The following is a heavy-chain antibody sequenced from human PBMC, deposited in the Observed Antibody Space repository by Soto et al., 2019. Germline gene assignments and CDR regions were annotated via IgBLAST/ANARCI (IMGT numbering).Heavy chain of an antibody. V-gene: IGHV1-69*01. J-gene: IGHJ6*02. D-gene: IGHD5-18*01. Sequence: QVQLVQSGAEVKKPGSSVKVSCKASGGTFSSYAISWVRQAPGQGLEWMGGIIPIFGTANNAQKFQGRGTMTADESTSTAYMELSSLRSEDTAVYYCARSYGHYYYYYGMDVWGQGTTVTVSS. CDR3: ARSYGHYYYYYGMDV. CDR2: IIPIFGTA. CDR1: GGTFSSYA.